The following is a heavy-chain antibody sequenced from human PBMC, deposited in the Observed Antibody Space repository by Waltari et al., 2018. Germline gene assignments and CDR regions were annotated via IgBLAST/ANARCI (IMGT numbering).Heavy chain of an antibody. J-gene: IGHJ4*02. CDR3: ARFYSSGWYGVDY. V-gene: IGHV3-30-3*01. D-gene: IGHD6-19*01. CDR1: GFTFSSYA. Sequence: QVQLVESGGGVVQPGRSLRLSCAASGFTFSSYAMHWVRQAPGKGLEWVAVISYDGSNKYYADSVKGRFTISRDNSKNTLYLQMNSLRAEDTAVYYCARFYSSGWYGVDYWGQGTLVTVSS. CDR2: ISYDGSNK.